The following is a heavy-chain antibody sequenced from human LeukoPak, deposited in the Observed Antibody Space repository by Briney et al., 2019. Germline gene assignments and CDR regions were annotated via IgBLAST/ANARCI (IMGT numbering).Heavy chain of an antibody. V-gene: IGHV4-34*01. CDR3: AREGIVGATDAFDI. CDR1: GGSFSGYY. D-gene: IGHD1-26*01. CDR2: INHSGST. Sequence: PSETLSLTCAVYGGSFSGYYWSWLRQPPGKGLEWIGEINHSGSTNYNPSLKSRVTISVDTSKNQFSLKLSSVTAADTAVYYCAREGIVGATDAFDIWGQGTMVTVSS. J-gene: IGHJ3*02.